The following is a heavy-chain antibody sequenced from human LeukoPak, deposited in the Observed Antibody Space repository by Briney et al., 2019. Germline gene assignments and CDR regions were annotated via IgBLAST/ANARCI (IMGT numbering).Heavy chain of an antibody. CDR3: ARDSFSFRGAFDI. J-gene: IGHJ3*02. CDR1: GYSISSGYY. CDR2: IYYSGST. V-gene: IGHV4-38-2*02. Sequence: SETLSLTCTISGYSISSGYYWGWIRQPPGKGLEWIGYIYYSGSTNYNPSLKSRVTISVDTSKNQFSLKLSSVTAADTAVYYCARDSFSFRGAFDIWGQGTMVTVSS. D-gene: IGHD3-3*02.